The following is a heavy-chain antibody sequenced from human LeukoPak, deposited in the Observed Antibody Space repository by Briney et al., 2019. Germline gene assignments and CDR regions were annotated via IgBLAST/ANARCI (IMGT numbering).Heavy chain of an antibody. D-gene: IGHD2-2*01. CDR1: GFTFDDYG. J-gene: IGHJ3*02. CDR2: INWNGGST. Sequence: GGSLRLSCAASGFTFDDYGMSWVRQAPGKGLEWVSGINWNGGSTGYADSVKGRFTISRDNAQNSLYLQMNSLRAEDTALYYCARDIQRPPAESDAFDIWGQGTMVTVSS. V-gene: IGHV3-20*04. CDR3: ARDIQRPPAESDAFDI.